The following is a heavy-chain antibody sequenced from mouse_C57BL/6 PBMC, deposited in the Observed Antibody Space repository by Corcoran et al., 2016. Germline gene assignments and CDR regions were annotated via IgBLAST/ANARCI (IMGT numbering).Heavy chain of an antibody. Sequence: QVTLKESGPGILQSSQTLSLTCSFSGFSLSTSGMGVSWIRQPSGKGLEWLAHIYWDDDKRYNPSLKSRLTISKDTSRNQVFLKITSVDTADTATYYCARRPPYYYGSSPWYFDVWGTGTTVTVSS. CDR1: GFSLSTSGMG. D-gene: IGHD1-1*01. CDR2: IYWDDDK. CDR3: ARRPPYYYGSSPWYFDV. J-gene: IGHJ1*03. V-gene: IGHV8-12*01.